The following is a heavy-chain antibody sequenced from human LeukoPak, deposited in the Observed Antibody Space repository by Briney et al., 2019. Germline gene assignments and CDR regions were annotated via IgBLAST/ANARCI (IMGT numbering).Heavy chain of an antibody. CDR1: GGSINSTNW. J-gene: IGHJ6*02. CDR2: VCHSGST. V-gene: IGHV4-4*02. Sequence: SGTLSLTCAASGGSINSTNWWSWVRQPPGKGLEWNGDVCHSGSTTYKPSRKSRVTISPDKSRNQFPLKMSSVTAADTAVYYCASHQYYYGSGSYPGYYYGMDVWGQGTTVTVSS. D-gene: IGHD3-10*01. CDR3: ASHQYYYGSGSYPGYYYGMDV.